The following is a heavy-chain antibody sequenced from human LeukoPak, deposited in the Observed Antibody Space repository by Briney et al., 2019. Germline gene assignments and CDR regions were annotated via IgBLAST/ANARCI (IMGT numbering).Heavy chain of an antibody. CDR3: TEGTTR. Sequence: GGSLRLSCAASGFTFNNAWMSWVRQAPGKGLEWVGRIKNKAHGGTIDYAAPVKGRFTISRDDSINMLFPQMNSLKTEDTAMYYCTEGTTRWGQGALVTVSS. CDR2: IKNKAHGGTI. V-gene: IGHV3-15*01. D-gene: IGHD2-15*01. CDR1: GFTFNNAW. J-gene: IGHJ4*02.